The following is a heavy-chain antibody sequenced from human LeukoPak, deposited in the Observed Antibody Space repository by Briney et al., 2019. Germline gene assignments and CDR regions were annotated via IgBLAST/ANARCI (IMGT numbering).Heavy chain of an antibody. D-gene: IGHD3-10*01. CDR3: ARGNYGSGSYYHVWCIFRIDV. Sequence: GGSLRLSCAASGFTFSSYEMNWVRQAPGKGLERVSYISSSGSTIYYTDSVKSRFNISRDNAKNSLYLQMNSLRAEDTAVYYCARGNYGSGSYYHVWCIFRIDVWGKGPTVTVSS. CDR2: ISSSGSTI. V-gene: IGHV3-48*03. J-gene: IGHJ6*04. CDR1: GFTFSSYE.